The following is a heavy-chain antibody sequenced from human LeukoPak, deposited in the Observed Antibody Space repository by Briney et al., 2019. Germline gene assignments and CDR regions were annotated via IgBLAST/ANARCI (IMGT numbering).Heavy chain of an antibody. D-gene: IGHD4-17*01. CDR1: GFTFSSYA. J-gene: IGHJ5*02. CDR3: AKDLMTTVTTVMNWFDP. V-gene: IGHV3-23*01. Sequence: PGGSLRLSCAASGFTFSSYAMSWVRQAPGKGLEWVSAISGSGGSTYYADSVKGRFTISRDNSKNTLYLQMNSLRAEDTAVYYCAKDLMTTVTTVMNWFDPWGQGTLVTVSS. CDR2: ISGSGGST.